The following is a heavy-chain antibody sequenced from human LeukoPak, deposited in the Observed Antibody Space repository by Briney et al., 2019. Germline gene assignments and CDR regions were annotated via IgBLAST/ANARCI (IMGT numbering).Heavy chain of an antibody. CDR2: LSDTGTT. CDR1: GGSVSTISHF. Sequence: SETLSLTCTVSGGSVSTISHFWDWVRQPPGKGLEWIVSLSDTGTTYYNPSLESRVTMSVDTSKNQFSLKLSSVTAADTAVYYCARRDHTGRSHAWFDPWGLGTLVTVSS. CDR3: ARRDHTGRSHAWFDP. D-gene: IGHD1-14*01. J-gene: IGHJ5*02. V-gene: IGHV4-39*01.